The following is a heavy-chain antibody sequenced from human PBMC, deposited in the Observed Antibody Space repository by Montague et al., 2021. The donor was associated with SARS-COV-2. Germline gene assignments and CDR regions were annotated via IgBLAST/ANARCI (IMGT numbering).Heavy chain of an antibody. J-gene: IGHJ5*02. V-gene: IGHV6-1*01. CDR3: DRGRQKRFDP. Sequence: KEYAISVKSRITVNPDTSKNQFSLLLNSVTPEDTAVYYCDRGRQKRFDPWGQGTLVTVSS. CDR2: K.